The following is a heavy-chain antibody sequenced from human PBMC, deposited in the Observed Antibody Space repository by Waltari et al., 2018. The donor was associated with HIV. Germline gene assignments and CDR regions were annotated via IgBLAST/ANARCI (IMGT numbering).Heavy chain of an antibody. CDR3: ARGGYCSGGSCSLEYYGMDV. J-gene: IGHJ6*02. CDR2: IGTAGDT. Sequence: EVQLVESGGGLVQPGGSLRLSCAASGFTFSSYDMHWVRQATGKGLEWVSAIGTAGDTYYPGSVKGRFTISRENAKNSLYLQMNSLRAGDTAVYYCARGGYCSGGSCSLEYYGMDVWGQGTTVTVSS. V-gene: IGHV3-13*01. D-gene: IGHD2-15*01. CDR1: GFTFSSYD.